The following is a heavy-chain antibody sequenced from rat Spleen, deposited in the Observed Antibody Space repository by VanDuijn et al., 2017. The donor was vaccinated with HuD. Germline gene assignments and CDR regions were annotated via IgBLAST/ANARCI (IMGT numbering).Heavy chain of an antibody. D-gene: IGHD1-10*01. Sequence: EVQLQESGPGLVKPSQSLSLTCSVTVYSITSSYRWSWIQKFPGNKLEWMGYINSAGTTNYNPPLRSRIYITRDTAKNQVFLQVKSVTTEDTANYYCARDNNYKSYWGQGVMVTVSS. CDR3: ARDNNYKSY. V-gene: IGHV3-3*01. CDR1: VYSITSSYR. J-gene: IGHJ2*01. CDR2: INSAGTT.